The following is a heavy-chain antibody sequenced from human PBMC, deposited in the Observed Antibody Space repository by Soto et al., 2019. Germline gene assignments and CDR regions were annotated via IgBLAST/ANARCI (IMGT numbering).Heavy chain of an antibody. D-gene: IGHD6-13*01. CDR3: ARVFSSRYYPHHWFDP. Sequence: GASVKVSCKASGYSFTTRGITWVRQAPGQGLEWMGLITTYSGHTSYSPSLQGRVSMTRDTATSTAYMELKSLRADDTAVYYCARVFSSRYYPHHWFDPWGHGTLVTVSS. CDR1: GYSFTTRG. CDR2: ITTYSGHT. J-gene: IGHJ5*02. V-gene: IGHV1-18*01.